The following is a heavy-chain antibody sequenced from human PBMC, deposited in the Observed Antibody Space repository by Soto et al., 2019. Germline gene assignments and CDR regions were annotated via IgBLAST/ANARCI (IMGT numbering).Heavy chain of an antibody. Sequence: QVQLVQSGAEVKKPGASVTVSCKASGYTFTNNVLNWVRQAPGQGLEWMGWMNPNSGNTDYPQKFQGRVTMTRNTSRRTAYIDLSSVSSDDTAVYYCARVMLGVHSDYWGQGTLVTVSS. CDR3: ARVMLGVHSDY. D-gene: IGHD2-8*01. J-gene: IGHJ4*02. CDR2: MNPNSGNT. CDR1: GYTFTNNV. V-gene: IGHV1-8*01.